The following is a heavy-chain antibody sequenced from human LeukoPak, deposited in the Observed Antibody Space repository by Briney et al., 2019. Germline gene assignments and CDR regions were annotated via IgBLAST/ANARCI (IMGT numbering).Heavy chain of an antibody. Sequence: GGSLRLSCAASGFTFSSYEMNWVRQAPGKGLEWVSYISSRASTLYYAGSVKGRFTISRDNAKNSLHLQMNSLRAEDTAVYYCAKGYSGYDVSDLGAFDIWGQGTMVTVSS. J-gene: IGHJ3*02. CDR1: GFTFSSYE. D-gene: IGHD5-12*01. CDR3: AKGYSGYDVSDLGAFDI. CDR2: ISSRASTL. V-gene: IGHV3-48*03.